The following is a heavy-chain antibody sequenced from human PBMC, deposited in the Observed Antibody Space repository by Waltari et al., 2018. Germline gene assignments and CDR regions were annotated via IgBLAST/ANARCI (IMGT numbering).Heavy chain of an antibody. V-gene: IGHV3-53*01. Sequence: VQLVESGGGVIQPGGSLRLPCAASGFLVSTNYMSWVRQAPGKGLEWVSVIYNDGTKLYADSVKGRFTVSRDNSKNMVHLQMDSLRAEDTAVYYCATDGDGDCSLCLAQWGQGTLVTVSS. CDR2: IYNDGTK. D-gene: IGHD2-21*02. J-gene: IGHJ4*02. CDR3: ATDGDGDCSLCLAQ. CDR1: GFLVSTNY.